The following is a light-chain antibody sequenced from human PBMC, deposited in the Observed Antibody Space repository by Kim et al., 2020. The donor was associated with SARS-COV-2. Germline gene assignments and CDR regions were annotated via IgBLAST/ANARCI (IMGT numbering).Light chain of an antibody. Sequence: DIQMTQSPSTLSASVGDRVTITCQASQSISNWLAWYQQKPGRAPNLLIYKASTLESGVPSRFSGSGSGTEFTLTISSLQPDDFATYYCQQFNSYPVTFGGGTKVDIK. CDR3: QQFNSYPVT. CDR2: KAS. J-gene: IGKJ4*01. V-gene: IGKV1-5*03. CDR1: QSISNW.